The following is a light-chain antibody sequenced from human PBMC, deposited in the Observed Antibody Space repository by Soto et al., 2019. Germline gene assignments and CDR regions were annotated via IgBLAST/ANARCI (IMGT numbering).Light chain of an antibody. CDR3: QQSYSYPWT. CDR1: QSIDKY. Sequence: DIHMTQSPSSLSAPVGYRFTISCRASQSIDKYLNWYQQKPGKAPKLLIYAASSLQSGVPLRFSGSGSGTDFTLTITSLQPEDFATYYCQQSYSYPWTFGQGTKVDIK. CDR2: AAS. V-gene: IGKV1-39*01. J-gene: IGKJ1*01.